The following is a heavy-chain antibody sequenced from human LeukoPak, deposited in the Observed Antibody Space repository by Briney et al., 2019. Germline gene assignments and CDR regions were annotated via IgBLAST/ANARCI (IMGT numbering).Heavy chain of an antibody. CDR1: GGSISSSSFY. V-gene: IGHV4-39*07. CDR2: IYYNGNT. CDR3: ARAPVVAAAEAFDI. J-gene: IGHJ3*02. Sequence: PSETLSLTCTVSGGSISSSSFYWGWIRQPPGKGLEWIGSIYYNGNTYYNPSLESRVTISVDTSKNQFSLNLNSVTAAGTAMFYCARAPVVAAAEAFDIWGLGTMVTVSS. D-gene: IGHD6-13*01.